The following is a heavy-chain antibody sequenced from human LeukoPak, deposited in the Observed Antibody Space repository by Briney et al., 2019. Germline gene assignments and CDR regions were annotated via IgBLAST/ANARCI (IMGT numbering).Heavy chain of an antibody. Sequence: GGSLRLSCAASGFTFDDYAMHWVRHAPGKGLEWVSGISWNSGSIGYADSVKGRFTISRDNAKNSLYLQMNSLRAEDTALYYCAKDIRSTVVTYIDYWGQGTLVTVSS. CDR1: GFTFDDYA. D-gene: IGHD4-23*01. CDR2: ISWNSGSI. V-gene: IGHV3-9*01. CDR3: AKDIRSTVVTYIDY. J-gene: IGHJ4*02.